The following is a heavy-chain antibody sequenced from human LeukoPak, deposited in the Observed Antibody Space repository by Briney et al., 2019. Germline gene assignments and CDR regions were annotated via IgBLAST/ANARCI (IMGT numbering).Heavy chain of an antibody. Sequence: GGSLRLSCAASGFTFSRYAMSWVRQAPGKGLEGVSAISGRGGSTYYADSVKGRFTISRDNSKNTLYLQMNSLRAEDTAVYYCARRYYYDSSGVFDPWGQGTLVTVSS. CDR2: ISGRGGST. D-gene: IGHD3-22*01. CDR3: ARRYYYDSSGVFDP. J-gene: IGHJ5*02. CDR1: GFTFSRYA. V-gene: IGHV3-23*01.